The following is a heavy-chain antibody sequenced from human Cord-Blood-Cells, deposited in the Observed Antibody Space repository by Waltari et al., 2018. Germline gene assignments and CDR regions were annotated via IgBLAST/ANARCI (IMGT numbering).Heavy chain of an antibody. CDR1: GGSFSGYY. CDR3: ARLPYREEAFDI. J-gene: IGHJ3*02. V-gene: IGHV4-34*01. CDR2: ITHSGST. D-gene: IGHD4-4*01. Sequence: QVQLQQWGAGLLKPSETLSLTCAVYGGSFSGYYWSWIRQPPGKGLEWIGEITHSGSTNYNPSLKSRVTISVDTSKNQFSLKLSSVTAADTAVYYCARLPYREEAFDIWGQGTMVTVSS.